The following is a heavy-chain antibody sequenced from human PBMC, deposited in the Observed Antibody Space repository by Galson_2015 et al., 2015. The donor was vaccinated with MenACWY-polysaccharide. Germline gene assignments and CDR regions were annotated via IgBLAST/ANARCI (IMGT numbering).Heavy chain of an antibody. V-gene: IGHV3-30-3*01. CDR1: GFAFSSYA. Sequence: SLRLSCAAPGFAFSSYALHWVRQAPGKGLEWVAVISSDGSKKYYADSVKGRFTISRDNSKNTVSLQMNSLRAEDTAVYYCVRDGEYYDSSGGSLHWGQGTLVTVSS. CDR2: ISSDGSKK. J-gene: IGHJ4*02. CDR3: VRDGEYYDSSGGSLH. D-gene: IGHD3-22*01.